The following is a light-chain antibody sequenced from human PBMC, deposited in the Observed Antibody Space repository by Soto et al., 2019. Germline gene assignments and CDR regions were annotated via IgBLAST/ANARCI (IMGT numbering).Light chain of an antibody. Sequence: EIVMTQSPATLSVSPGERATLSCRASQSISSNLAWYQQKLGQAPRLLIYRASTRATGIQARFSGSGSGTEFTLTISSLQSEDFALYYCHQYENWPQTFGQETKVEI. V-gene: IGKV3-15*01. CDR1: QSISSN. CDR2: RAS. CDR3: HQYENWPQT. J-gene: IGKJ1*01.